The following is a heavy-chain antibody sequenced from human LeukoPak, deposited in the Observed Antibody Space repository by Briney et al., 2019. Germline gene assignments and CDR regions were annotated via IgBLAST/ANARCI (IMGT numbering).Heavy chain of an antibody. Sequence: RSLRLSCAASGITSSGFAMSWVRKPPGKGLRWVSAISGSGGRTYYADSVRGGFTISRNNSKTTLYLQMNSLRAEDTAEYYCAKDRTLSGITMVRGVTSFDYWGQGTLVTVSS. CDR1: GITSSGFA. CDR3: AKDRTLSGITMVRGVTSFDY. D-gene: IGHD3-10*01. CDR2: ISGSGGRT. J-gene: IGHJ4*02. V-gene: IGHV3-23*01.